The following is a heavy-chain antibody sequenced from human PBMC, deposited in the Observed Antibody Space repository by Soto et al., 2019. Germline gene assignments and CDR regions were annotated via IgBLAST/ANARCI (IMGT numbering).Heavy chain of an antibody. V-gene: IGHV1-18*04. CDR2: ISAYNGNT. D-gene: IGHD6-19*01. J-gene: IGHJ4*02. CDR1: ADTFTSYY. CDR3: ARDPLLAVAGGSDY. Sequence: ASVKVSCKAPADTFTSYYIHWVRQAPGQGLEWMGWISAYNGNTNYAQKLQGRVTMTTDTSTSTAYMELRSLRSDDTAVYYCARDPLLAVAGGSDYWDPGTLLTVSS.